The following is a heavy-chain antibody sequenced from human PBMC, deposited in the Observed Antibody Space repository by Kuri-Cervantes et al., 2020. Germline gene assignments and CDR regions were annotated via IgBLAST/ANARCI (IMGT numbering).Heavy chain of an antibody. V-gene: IGHV3-15*01. CDR3: TTDQGDGYNYFYYYYGMDV. J-gene: IGHJ6*02. D-gene: IGHD5-24*01. CDR1: GSTFSDAW. CDR2: IKSKTDGGTT. Sequence: GESLKISCAASGSTFSDAWMSWVRQAPGKGLEWVGRIKSKTDGGTTDYAAPVKGRFTISRDDSKNTLYLQMNSLKTEDTAVYYCTTDQGDGYNYFYYYYGMDVWGQGTTVTVSS.